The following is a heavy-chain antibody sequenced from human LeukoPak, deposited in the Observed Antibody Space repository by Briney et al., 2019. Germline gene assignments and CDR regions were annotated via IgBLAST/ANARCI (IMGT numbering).Heavy chain of an antibody. Sequence: GGSLTLSCAASGFTFSNYYVHWVRQPPGKGLVWVSRINSDGRDTTYVDSVKGRFTISRDNAKNSLYLQMNSLRAEDTAVYYCARSVLLWFGEPYYMDVWGKGTTVTVSS. CDR1: GFTFSNYY. CDR2: INSDGRDT. J-gene: IGHJ6*03. V-gene: IGHV3-74*03. D-gene: IGHD3-10*01. CDR3: ARSVLLWFGEPYYMDV.